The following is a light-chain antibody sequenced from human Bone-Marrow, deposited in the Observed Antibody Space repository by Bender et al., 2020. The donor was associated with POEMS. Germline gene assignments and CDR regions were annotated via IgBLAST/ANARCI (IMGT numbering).Light chain of an antibody. CDR2: DVS. Sequence: QSALTQPASVSGSPGQSITISCTGSSSDVGVYEYVSWYQQHPGKAPKLIIFDVSHRPSGVSDRFSGSKSGSTASLTISGLQADDEGDYYCCAYAGSSTFVIFGGGTKLTVL. CDR3: CAYAGSSTFVI. J-gene: IGLJ2*01. CDR1: SSDVGVYEY. V-gene: IGLV2-14*03.